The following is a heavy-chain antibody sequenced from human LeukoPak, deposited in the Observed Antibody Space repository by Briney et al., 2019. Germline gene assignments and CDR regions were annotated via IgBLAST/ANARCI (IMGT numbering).Heavy chain of an antibody. CDR3: ASFGVVILTYMDV. CDR2: IYYSGST. D-gene: IGHD3-3*01. V-gene: IGHV4-39*01. J-gene: IGHJ6*03. Sequence: SETLSLTCTVSGGSISSSSYYWGWIRQPPGKGLEWIGSIYYSGSTYYNPSLKSRVTISVYTSKNQFSLKLSSVTAADTAVYYCASFGVVILTYMDVWGKGTTVTVSS. CDR1: GGSISSSSYY.